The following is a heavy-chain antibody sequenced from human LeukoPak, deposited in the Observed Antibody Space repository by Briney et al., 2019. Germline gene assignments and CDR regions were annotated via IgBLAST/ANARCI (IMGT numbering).Heavy chain of an antibody. CDR2: IRFDGSNK. CDR1: EFITFSSYG. V-gene: IGHV3-30*02. Sequence: GGSLRLSCEASEFITFSSYGFHWVRQAPGKGLEWVAFIRFDGSNKYYADSVKGRFTISRDNSKNTLYLQMNSLRAEDTAVYYCAKDMDYYDSTGYPFDYWGQGTLVTVSS. D-gene: IGHD3-22*01. CDR3: AKDMDYYDSTGYPFDY. J-gene: IGHJ4*02.